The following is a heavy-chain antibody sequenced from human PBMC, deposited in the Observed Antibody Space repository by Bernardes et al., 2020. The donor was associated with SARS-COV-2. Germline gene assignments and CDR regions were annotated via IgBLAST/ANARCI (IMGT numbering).Heavy chain of an antibody. J-gene: IGHJ4*02. V-gene: IGHV1-8*01. D-gene: IGHD3-10*01. CDR3: ARRGDDHGSGTQHVAGY. Sequence: ASVKVSCKASGYTFISYDINWVRHATGQGLEWMGWMNPNTGGPGYAPKFQGRVTMTRNTSINTAYMELSSLRPEDTAVYYCARRGDDHGSGTQHVAGYWGQGTLVTVSS. CDR2: MNPNTGGP. CDR1: GYTFISYD.